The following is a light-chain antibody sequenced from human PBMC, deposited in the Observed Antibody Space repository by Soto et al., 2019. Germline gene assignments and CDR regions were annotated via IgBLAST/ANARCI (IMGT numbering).Light chain of an antibody. J-gene: IGLJ1*01. CDR2: EIN. CDR1: SSDIGAYDY. CDR3: RSFVGRNNIPYL. V-gene: IGLV2-8*02. Sequence: QSALTRPQSPSRSPAQSATISRMATSSDIGAYDYVSWYQQHPGKAPKLMIYEINKRPSGVPDRFSGSKSGNTASLTVSGLQADDETDYQWRSFVGRNNIPYLFG.